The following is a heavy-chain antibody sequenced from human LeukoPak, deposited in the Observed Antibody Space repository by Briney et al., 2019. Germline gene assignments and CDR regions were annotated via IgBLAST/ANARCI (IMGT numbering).Heavy chain of an antibody. Sequence: ASVKVSCKTSGYTFTSYGISWVGQAPGQGLKWMGWISAYNGNTNYAQKLQGRVTMTTDTSTSTAYMELMSLRSDDTAVYYCARGRITMVRGVIGPDPWGQGTLVTVSS. J-gene: IGHJ5*02. CDR3: ARGRITMVRGVIGPDP. V-gene: IGHV1-18*01. CDR2: ISAYNGNT. D-gene: IGHD3-10*01. CDR1: GYTFTSYG.